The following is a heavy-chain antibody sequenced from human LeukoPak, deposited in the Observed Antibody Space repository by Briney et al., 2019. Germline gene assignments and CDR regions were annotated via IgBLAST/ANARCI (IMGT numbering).Heavy chain of an antibody. Sequence: AGGSLRLSCAASGFTFSSYAMSWVRQAPGKGLEWVSAISGSGGSTYYADSVKGRFTISRDNSKNTLYLQMNSLRAEDTAVYYCAKVHRSYYSESYFDYWGQGTLVTVSS. D-gene: IGHD1-26*01. CDR1: GFTFSSYA. CDR2: ISGSGGST. CDR3: AKVHRSYYSESYFDY. V-gene: IGHV3-23*01. J-gene: IGHJ4*02.